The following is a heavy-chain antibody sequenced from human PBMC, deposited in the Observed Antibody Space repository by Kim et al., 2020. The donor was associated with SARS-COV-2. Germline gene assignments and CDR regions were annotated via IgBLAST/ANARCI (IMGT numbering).Heavy chain of an antibody. CDR1: GYTLTESS. Sequence: ASVKVSCKVSGYTLTESSMHWVRQAPGKGLEWMGGFDPEDGETIYAQKFQGRVTMTEDTSTDTAYMELSSLRSEDTAVYYCATVRAYLRLFDYWGQGTLVTVSS. D-gene: IGHD4-17*01. CDR2: FDPEDGET. V-gene: IGHV1-24*01. J-gene: IGHJ4*02. CDR3: ATVRAYLRLFDY.